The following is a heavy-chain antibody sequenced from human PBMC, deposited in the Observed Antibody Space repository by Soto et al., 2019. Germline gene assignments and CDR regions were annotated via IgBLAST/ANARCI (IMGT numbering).Heavy chain of an antibody. CDR2: IVVGSGNT. CDR1: GFTFTSSA. D-gene: IGHD3-3*01. J-gene: IGHJ6*02. CDR3: AADWAGVGGYYYYGMDV. V-gene: IGHV1-58*01. Sequence: GASVKVSCKASGFTFTSSAVQWVRQARGQRLEWIGWIVVGSGNTNYAQRFQERVTITRDMSTSTAYMELSSLRSEDTAVYYCAADWAGVGGYYYYGMDVWGQGTTVTVSS.